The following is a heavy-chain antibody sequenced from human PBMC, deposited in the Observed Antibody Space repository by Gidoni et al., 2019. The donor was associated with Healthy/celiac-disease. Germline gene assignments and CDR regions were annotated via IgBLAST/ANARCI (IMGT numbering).Heavy chain of an antibody. V-gene: IGHV3-48*03. CDR2: ISSSGGAI. CDR3: TESYEWLYFDY. J-gene: IGHJ4*01. D-gene: IGHD2-8*01. CDR1: GFPFSSYE. Sequence: EVQLVESGGGFVQPGGSLRLSCAASGFPFSSYEMHWVRHAPGKGLGWVSYISSSGGAIYYADSVKGRFTISRDNPKNSLCRQRSSLGAEHRADYYCTESYEWLYFDYWGRGPRLTVSS.